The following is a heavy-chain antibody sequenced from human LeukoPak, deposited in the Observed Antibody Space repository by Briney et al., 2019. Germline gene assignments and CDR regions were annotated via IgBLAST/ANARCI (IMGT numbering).Heavy chain of an antibody. CDR3: ARFAAGGSYYYYMDV. CDR2: INTDGSST. V-gene: IGHV3-74*01. J-gene: IGHJ6*03. D-gene: IGHD6-25*01. CDR1: GFTFSSYW. Sequence: GGSLRLSCAASGFTFSSYWMHWVRQAPGKGLVWVSRINTDGSSTSYADSVKGRFTISRDNAKNTLYLQMNSLRAEDTAVYYCARFAAGGSYYYYMDVWGKGTTVTVSS.